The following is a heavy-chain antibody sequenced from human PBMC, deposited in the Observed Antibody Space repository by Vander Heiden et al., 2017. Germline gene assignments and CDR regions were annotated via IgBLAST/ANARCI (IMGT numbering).Heavy chain of an antibody. Sequence: EVQLLESGGGLVQPGGSLRLSCAVSGFTFSNYAMSWVRQTPAKGLEWVSTITGSGGSTSYAASVKGRFTILRDNSKDTLFLQMNSLTADDMAIYYCAKTGGSTWHFDFWGQGTLVTVSS. CDR3: AKTGGSTWHFDF. CDR1: GFTFSNYA. V-gene: IGHV3-23*01. D-gene: IGHD3-16*01. J-gene: IGHJ4*02. CDR2: ITGSGGST.